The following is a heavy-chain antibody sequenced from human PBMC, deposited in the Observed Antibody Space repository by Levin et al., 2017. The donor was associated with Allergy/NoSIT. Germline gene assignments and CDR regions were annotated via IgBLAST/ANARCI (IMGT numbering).Heavy chain of an antibody. D-gene: IGHD3-10*01. J-gene: IGHJ3*02. CDR1: GFTFDDYA. CDR3: AKPRGSGSYGAFDI. Sequence: SLKISCAASGFTFDDYAMHWVRQAPGKGLEWVSGISWNSGSIGYADSVKGRFTISRDNAKNSLYLQMNSLRAEDTALYYCAKPRGSGSYGAFDIWGQGTMVTVSS. CDR2: ISWNSGSI. V-gene: IGHV3-9*01.